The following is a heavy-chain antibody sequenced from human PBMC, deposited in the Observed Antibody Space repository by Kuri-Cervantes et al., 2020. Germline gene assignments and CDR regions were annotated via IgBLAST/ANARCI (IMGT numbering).Heavy chain of an antibody. Sequence: GSLRLSCTVSGGSISSSSYYWGWIRQPPGKGLEWIGSIYYSGSTYYNPSLKSRVTISVDTSKDQFSLKLSSVTAADTAVYYCARGQEYCSGGSCRSYYFDYWGQGTLVTVSS. CDR3: ARGQEYCSGGSCRSYYFDY. D-gene: IGHD2-15*01. J-gene: IGHJ4*02. V-gene: IGHV4-39*07. CDR2: IYYSGST. CDR1: GGSISSSSYY.